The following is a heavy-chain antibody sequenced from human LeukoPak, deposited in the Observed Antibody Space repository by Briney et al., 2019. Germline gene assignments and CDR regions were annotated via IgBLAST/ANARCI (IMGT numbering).Heavy chain of an antibody. CDR1: GFTFSSYW. CDR3: ARDLRATTSPGSPQY. V-gene: IGHV3-7*01. Sequence: GGSLRLSCAASGFTFSSYWMSWVRQAPGKGLEWMANIKQDGSEKYYVGSVRGRFTISRDNAKNSLYLQMNSLRAEDTAVYYCARDLRATTSPGSPQYWGQGTLVTVSS. D-gene: IGHD1-1*01. J-gene: IGHJ4*02. CDR2: IKQDGSEK.